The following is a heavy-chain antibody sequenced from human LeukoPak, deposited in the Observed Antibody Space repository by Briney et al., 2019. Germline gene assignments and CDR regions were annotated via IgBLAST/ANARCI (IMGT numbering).Heavy chain of an antibody. CDR3: ARGRVLEEKGGEREDY. CDR2: INPSGGST. Sequence: ASVKVSCKASGGTFSSYAISWVRQAPGQGLEWMGIINPSGGSTSYAQKFQGRVTMTRDMSTSTVYMELSSLRSEDTAVYYCARGRVLEEKGGEREDYWGQGTLVTVSS. CDR1: GGTFSSYA. J-gene: IGHJ4*02. V-gene: IGHV1-46*01. D-gene: IGHD3-3*01.